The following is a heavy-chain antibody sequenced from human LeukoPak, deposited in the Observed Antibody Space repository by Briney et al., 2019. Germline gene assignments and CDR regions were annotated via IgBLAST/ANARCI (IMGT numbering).Heavy chain of an antibody. CDR2: ISYDGSNK. D-gene: IGHD5-24*01. J-gene: IGHJ5*02. CDR3: ARSLGFVGRDGYNLDP. V-gene: IGHV3-30*04. CDR1: GFTFSSYA. Sequence: QPGGSLRLSCAASGFTFSSYAMHWVRQAPGKGLEWVAVISYDGSNKYYADSVKGRFTISRDNSKNTLYLQMNSLRAEDTAVYYCARSLGFVGRDGYNLDPWGQGTLVTVSS.